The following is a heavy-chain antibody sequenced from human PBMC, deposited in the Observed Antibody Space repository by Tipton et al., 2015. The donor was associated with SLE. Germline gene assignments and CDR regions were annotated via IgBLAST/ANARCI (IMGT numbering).Heavy chain of an antibody. V-gene: IGHV4-4*02. CDR2: IYHSGST. D-gene: IGHD1-20*01. J-gene: IGHJ4*02. CDR3: ARARSLITGTTGGTFDY. CDR1: GASINSTNW. Sequence: TLSLTCTISGASINSTNWWSWVRQPPGKGLEWIGEIYHSGSTNYNPSLKSRVTISVDKSKNQFSLKLSSVTAADTAVYYCARARSLITGTTGGTFDYWGQGTLVTVSS.